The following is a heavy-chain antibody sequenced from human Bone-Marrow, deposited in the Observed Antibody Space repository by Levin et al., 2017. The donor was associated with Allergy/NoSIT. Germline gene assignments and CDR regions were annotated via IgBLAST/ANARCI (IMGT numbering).Heavy chain of an antibody. V-gene: IGHV3-9*01. CDR3: AKVRAAASGTGYFDS. J-gene: IGHJ4*02. D-gene: IGHD1-26*01. CDR1: GFTFEDYG. Sequence: PSGGSLRLSCEASGFTFEDYGMHWVRQVPGKGLQWVSGITAKSDNIGYADSVKGRFTVSRDNAKKSLFLQMNSLRPEDTALYYCAKVRAAASGTGYFDSWGQGAWVTVSS. CDR2: ITAKSDNI.